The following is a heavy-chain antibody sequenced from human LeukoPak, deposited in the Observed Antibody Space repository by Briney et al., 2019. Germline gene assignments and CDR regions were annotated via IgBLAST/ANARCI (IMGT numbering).Heavy chain of an antibody. CDR1: GFTFSSYA. D-gene: IGHD3-22*01. V-gene: IGHV3-23*01. J-gene: IGHJ4*02. CDR3: ARDYYDSSGYYHGGY. Sequence: GGSLRLSCAASGFTFSSYAMSWVRQAPGKGLEWVSAISGSGGNTYYADSVKGRFTISRDNSKNTLYLQMNSLRAEDTAVYYCARDYYDSSGYYHGGYWGQGTLVTVSS. CDR2: ISGSGGNT.